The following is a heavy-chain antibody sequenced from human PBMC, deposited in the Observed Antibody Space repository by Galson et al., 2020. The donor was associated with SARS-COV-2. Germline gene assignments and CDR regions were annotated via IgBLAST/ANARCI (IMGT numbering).Heavy chain of an antibody. V-gene: IGHV1-18*01. CDR3: ARDLGYCSGGSCYDYYYGMGV. J-gene: IGHJ6*02. CDR1: GYTFTSYG. CDR2: ISAYNGNT. D-gene: IGHD2-15*01. Sequence: ASVKVSCKASGYTFTSYGISWVRQAPGQGLEWMGWISAYNGNTNYAQKLQGRVTMTTDTSTSTAYMELRSLRSDDTAVYYCARDLGYCSGGSCYDYYYGMGVWGQGTTVTVSS.